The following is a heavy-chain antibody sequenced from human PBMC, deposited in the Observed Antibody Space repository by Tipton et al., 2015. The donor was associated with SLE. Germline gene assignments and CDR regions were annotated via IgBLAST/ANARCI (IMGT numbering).Heavy chain of an antibody. CDR1: GVSISVSHW. CDR3: ASNSGTYYYYYMDV. Sequence: TLSLTCAVSGVSISVSHWWSWVRQSPGKGLEWIGEVYHSGSTNYNPSLKSRVTMSVDTSKNQFSLKLSSVTAADTAIYYCASNSGTYYYYYMDVWGKGTTVTVSS. J-gene: IGHJ6*03. V-gene: IGHV4-4*02. CDR2: VYHSGST. D-gene: IGHD1-26*01.